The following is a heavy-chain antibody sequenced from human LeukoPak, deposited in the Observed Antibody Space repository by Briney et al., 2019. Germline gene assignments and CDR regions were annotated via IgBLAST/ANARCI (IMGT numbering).Heavy chain of an antibody. V-gene: IGHV4-59*01. J-gene: IGHJ2*01. CDR1: GGSISSYY. Sequence: SETLSLTCTVSGGSISSYYWSWIRQPPGKGLEWIGYIYYSGSTNYNPSLKSRVTISVDTSKNQFSLKLSSVTAADTAVYYCARDRMGYFDLRGRGTLVTVSS. CDR2: IYYSGST. D-gene: IGHD5-24*01. CDR3: ARDRMGYFDL.